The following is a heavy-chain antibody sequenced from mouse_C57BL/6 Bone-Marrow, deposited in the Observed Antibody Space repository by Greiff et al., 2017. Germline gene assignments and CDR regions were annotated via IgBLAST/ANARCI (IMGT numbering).Heavy chain of an antibody. J-gene: IGHJ2*01. CDR3: ARDYYGPGYYLDY. V-gene: IGHV1-55*01. D-gene: IGHD1-2*01. CDR1: GYTFTSYW. Sequence: QVQLQQPGAELVKPGASVKMSCKASGYTFTSYWITWVKQRPGQGLEWIGDIYPGSGSTNYNEKFKSKATLTVDTSSSTAYMQLSSLTAEDSAVYYGARDYYGPGYYLDYWGQGTTLTVSS. CDR2: IYPGSGST.